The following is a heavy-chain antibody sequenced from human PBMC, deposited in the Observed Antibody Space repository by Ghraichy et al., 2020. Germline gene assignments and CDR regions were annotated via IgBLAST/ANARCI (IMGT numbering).Heavy chain of an antibody. CDR1: GYTFIRYA. V-gene: IGHV7-4-1*02. CDR2: INTKTGNP. CDR3: ARADILTGYNDFDY. D-gene: IGHD3-9*01. Sequence: ASVKVSYKASGYTFIRYAMNWVRQAPGQGLEWMGWINTKTGNPTYAQGFTGRFVFSFDTSVSTAYLQINTLKAEDTAVYYCARADILTGYNDFDYWGQGTLVTVSS. J-gene: IGHJ4*02.